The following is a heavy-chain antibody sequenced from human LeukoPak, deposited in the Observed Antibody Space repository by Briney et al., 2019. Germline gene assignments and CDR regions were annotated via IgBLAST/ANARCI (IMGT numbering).Heavy chain of an antibody. D-gene: IGHD6-19*01. V-gene: IGHV3-7*02. CDR3: ASGSAVAGLGY. CDR2: IKQDGSEK. Sequence: PGGSLRLSCTASGFTFSSYWMSWVRQTPEKGLEWVANIKQDGSEKVYVDSVKGRFTISRDNAKSSLYLQMNSLRAEDTAVYYCASGSAVAGLGYWGQGTLVTVSS. CDR1: GFTFSSYW. J-gene: IGHJ4*02.